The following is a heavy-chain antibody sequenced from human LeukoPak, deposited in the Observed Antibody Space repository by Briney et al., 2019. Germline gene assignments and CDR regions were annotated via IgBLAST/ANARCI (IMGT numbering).Heavy chain of an antibody. CDR2: ISGSGGST. J-gene: IGHJ4*02. Sequence: GGSLRLSCAASGFTFSSYAMSWVRHVPGKGLEWVSVISGSGGSTYYAASVKGRLTISRDNSKNTLYLQMNSLRAEDTAVYYCAKGGITMIVVVIQYYFDYWGQGTLVTVSS. V-gene: IGHV3-23*01. CDR3: AKGGITMIVVVIQYYFDY. CDR1: GFTFSSYA. D-gene: IGHD3-22*01.